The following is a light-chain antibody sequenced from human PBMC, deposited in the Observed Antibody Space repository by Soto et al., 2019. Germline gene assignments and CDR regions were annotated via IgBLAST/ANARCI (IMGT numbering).Light chain of an antibody. CDR3: QYYVTSPLT. V-gene: IGKV3-20*01. CDR1: QSVSNNY. CDR2: GAS. J-gene: IGKJ4*01. Sequence: EIVLTQSPGTLSLSPGERATLSCRASQSVSNNYLAWYQQKPGQAPRLLIYGASSRATGIPDRFSGRGSGTDFTLTISRLEPEDFAVYYCQYYVTSPLTFGGGTKVDIK.